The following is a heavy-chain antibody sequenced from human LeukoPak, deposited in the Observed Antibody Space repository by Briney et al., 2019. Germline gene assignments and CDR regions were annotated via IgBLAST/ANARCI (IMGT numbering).Heavy chain of an antibody. CDR3: ARDLRTDYYDSSASDY. Sequence: PGRSLRLSCAASGFTFSSYAMHRVRQAPGKGLEWVAVISYDGSNKYYADSVKGRFTISRDNSKNTLYLQMNSLRAEDTAVYYCARDLRTDYYDSSASDYWGQGTLVTVSS. CDR1: GFTFSSYA. V-gene: IGHV3-30-3*01. J-gene: IGHJ4*02. D-gene: IGHD3-22*01. CDR2: ISYDGSNK.